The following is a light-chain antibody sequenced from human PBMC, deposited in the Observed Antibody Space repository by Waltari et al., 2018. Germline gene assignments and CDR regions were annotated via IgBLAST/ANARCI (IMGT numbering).Light chain of an antibody. J-gene: IGLJ2*01. CDR3: SSYTSSSTVV. CDR2: DVS. Sequence: QSALTQPASVSGSPGQSITISCTGASSDLGGYSYVSWYRQHQGRAPKLMIYDVSNRPSGVSNRFSGSKSGNTASLTISGLQAEDEADYFCSSYTSSSTVVFGGGTKVTVL. CDR1: SSDLGGYSY. V-gene: IGLV2-14*03.